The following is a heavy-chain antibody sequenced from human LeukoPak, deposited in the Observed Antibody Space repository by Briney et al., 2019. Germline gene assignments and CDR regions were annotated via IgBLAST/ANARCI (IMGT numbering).Heavy chain of an antibody. Sequence: ASVKVSCKASGYSSTNYGISWVRRAPGQGLEWMGWIHIYRGNTNYAQKFQGRVTMTTDTSTSTVYMEVRGLRSDDTAMYYCARDVGITVADSFDPWGQGTLVTVSS. V-gene: IGHV1-18*01. CDR3: ARDVGITVADSFDP. J-gene: IGHJ5*02. CDR1: GYSSTNYG. D-gene: IGHD6-13*01. CDR2: IHIYRGNT.